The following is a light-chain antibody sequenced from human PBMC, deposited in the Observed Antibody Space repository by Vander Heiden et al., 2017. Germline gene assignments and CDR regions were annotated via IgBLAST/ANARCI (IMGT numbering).Light chain of an antibody. CDR3: QVWDSSSDHVV. CDR2: DDS. J-gene: IGLJ2*01. Sequence: SYVLTQPPSVSVAPVQTARITCGGNNIGSKSVHWYQQKPGQAPVLVVYDDSDRPAGIPERFSGSNSGNTATMTISRVEAGEEADYYCQVWDSSSDHVVFGGGTKLTVL. CDR1: NIGSKS. V-gene: IGLV3-21*02.